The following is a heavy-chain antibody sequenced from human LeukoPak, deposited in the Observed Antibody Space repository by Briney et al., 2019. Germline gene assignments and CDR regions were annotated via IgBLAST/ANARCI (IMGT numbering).Heavy chain of an antibody. CDR3: ARVDILTGYFDY. Sequence: GGSLRLSCAASGFTFSDYYMSWIRQALGKGLEWVSYISSSSSYTNYADSVKGRFTISRGNAKNSLYLQMNSLRAEDTAVYYCARVDILTGYFDYWGQGTLVTVSS. V-gene: IGHV3-11*06. CDR1: GFTFSDYY. D-gene: IGHD3-9*01. J-gene: IGHJ4*02. CDR2: ISSSSSYT.